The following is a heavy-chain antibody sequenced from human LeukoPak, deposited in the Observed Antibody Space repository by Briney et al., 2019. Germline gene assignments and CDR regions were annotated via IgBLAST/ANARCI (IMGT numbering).Heavy chain of an antibody. V-gene: IGHV1-2*02. CDR2: INPNSGGT. J-gene: IGHJ6*02. Sequence: ASVKVSCKASGYTFTGYYMHWVRQAPGQGLEWMGWINPNSGGTNYAQKFQGRVTLTRDTSISTAYMELSRLRSDDTAVYYCARELGGYYYYGMDVWGQGTTVTVSS. CDR1: GYTFTGYY. D-gene: IGHD3-3*01. CDR3: ARELGGYYYYGMDV.